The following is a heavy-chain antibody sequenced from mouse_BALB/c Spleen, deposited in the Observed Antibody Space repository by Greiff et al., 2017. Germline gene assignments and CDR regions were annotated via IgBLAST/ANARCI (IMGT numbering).Heavy chain of an antibody. V-gene: IGHV5-9-4*01. D-gene: IGHD2-2*01. CDR3: ARDGYPAWFAY. CDR1: GFTFSSYA. Sequence: EVMLVESGGGLVKPGGSLKLSCAASGFTFSSYAMSWVRQSPEKRLEWVAEISSGGSYTYYPDTVTGRFTISRDNAKNTLYLEMSSLRSEDTAMYYCARDGYPAWFAYWGQGTLVTVSA. J-gene: IGHJ3*01. CDR2: ISSGGSYT.